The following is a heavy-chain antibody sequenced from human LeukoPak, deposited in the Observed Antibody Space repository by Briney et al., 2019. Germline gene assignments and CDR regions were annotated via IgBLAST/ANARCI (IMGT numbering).Heavy chain of an antibody. CDR3: AMSGGSSYVHFDC. Sequence: GGSLRLSCAASGFTFSTYWMSWVRQAPGKGLYWVANINRDGSEKYYGDSVKGRFTISRDNSKNTLYLQMKSLRAEDTAVYYCAMSGGSSYVHFDCWGQGTLVAVSS. V-gene: IGHV3-7*03. D-gene: IGHD2-15*01. J-gene: IGHJ4*02. CDR2: INRDGSEK. CDR1: GFTFSTYW.